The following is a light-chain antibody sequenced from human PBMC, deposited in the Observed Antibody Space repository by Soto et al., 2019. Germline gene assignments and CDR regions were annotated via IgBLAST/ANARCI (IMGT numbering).Light chain of an antibody. CDR3: QQANSFPLT. CDR2: GAF. CDR1: QGISSY. J-gene: IGKJ4*01. V-gene: IGKV1-9*01. Sequence: DIQLTQSPSFLSASVGDRVTITCRASQGISSYLAWYQQKPGKAPKLLIYGAFILQSGVPSRFSGSGSGTDFTLTISSLQPEDFATYYCQQANSFPLTFGGGTKVDIK.